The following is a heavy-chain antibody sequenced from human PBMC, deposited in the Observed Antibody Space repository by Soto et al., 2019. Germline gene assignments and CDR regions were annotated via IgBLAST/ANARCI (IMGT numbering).Heavy chain of an antibody. J-gene: IGHJ4*02. CDR1: GYTFTSYE. CDR2: MNPNSGDT. Sequence: QVQLVQSGAEVKKPGASVKVSCKASGYTFTSYEINWVRQATGQGLEWMGWMNPNSGDTGYAQKFQGRVTMTRNTSISTAYMELSSLRYEGTAVYYCARGELLWFVELLRWGQGTLVTVSS. D-gene: IGHD3-10*01. CDR3: ARGELLWFVELLR. V-gene: IGHV1-8*01.